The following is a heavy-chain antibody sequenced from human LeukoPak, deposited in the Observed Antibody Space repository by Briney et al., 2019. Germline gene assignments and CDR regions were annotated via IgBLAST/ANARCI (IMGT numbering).Heavy chain of an antibody. D-gene: IGHD6-13*01. CDR1: GGTFSNYA. J-gene: IGHJ6*02. V-gene: IGHV1-69*13. CDR3: ARGARSSSWRDYYYYYGMDV. CDR2: IIPIFGTA. Sequence: ASVKVSCKASGGTFSNYAINWVRQAPGQGLEWMGGIIPIFGTANYAQKFQGRVTITADESTSTAYMELSSLRSEDTAVYYCARGARSSSWRDYYYYYGMDVWGQGTTVTVSS.